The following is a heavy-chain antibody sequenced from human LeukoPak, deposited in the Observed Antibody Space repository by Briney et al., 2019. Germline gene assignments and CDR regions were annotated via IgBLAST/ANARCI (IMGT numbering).Heavy chain of an antibody. CDR2: INPNSGGT. J-gene: IGHJ4*02. CDR1: GYTFTGYY. Sequence: ASVKVSCKASGYTFTGYYMHWVRQAPGQGLEWMGWINPNSGGTNYAQKFQGRVTMTRDTSISTAYMELSRLRSDDTAVYYCARDASRELPSYYFDYWGQGTLVTVSS. CDR3: ARDASRELPSYYFDY. V-gene: IGHV1-2*02. D-gene: IGHD1-26*01.